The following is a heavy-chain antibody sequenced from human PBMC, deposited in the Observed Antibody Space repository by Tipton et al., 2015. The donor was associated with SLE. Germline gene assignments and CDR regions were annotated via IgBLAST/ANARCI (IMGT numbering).Heavy chain of an antibody. D-gene: IGHD3-3*01. J-gene: IGHJ4*02. V-gene: IGHV4-59*02. CDR3: ARAPLFGVVTVRGPFDY. CDR1: GGSVNGHY. CDR2: IYYKGST. Sequence: TLSLTCTVSGGSVNGHYWNWIRQAPGKGPEWIGYIYYKGSTDYKSSLKSRLTISIDTSKNQVSLKLTSVTAADTAVYYCARAPLFGVVTVRGPFDYWGQGTLVTVSS.